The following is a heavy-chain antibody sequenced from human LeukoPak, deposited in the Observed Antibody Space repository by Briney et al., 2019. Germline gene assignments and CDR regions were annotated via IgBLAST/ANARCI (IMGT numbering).Heavy chain of an antibody. Sequence: SVKVSCKASGGTFSSYAISWVRQAPGQGLEWMGRIIPILGIANYAQKFQGRVTITADKSTSTAYMELSSLRSENTAVYYCAEATVTEVPTRGEYFQHWGQGTLVTVSS. CDR3: AEATVTEVPTRGEYFQH. CDR1: GGTFSSYA. CDR2: IIPILGIA. J-gene: IGHJ1*01. D-gene: IGHD4-17*01. V-gene: IGHV1-69*04.